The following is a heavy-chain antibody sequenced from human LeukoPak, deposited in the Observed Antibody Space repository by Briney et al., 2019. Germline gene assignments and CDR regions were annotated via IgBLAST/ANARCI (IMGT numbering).Heavy chain of an antibody. CDR1: GGTFSSYA. D-gene: IGHD3-10*01. CDR2: IIPIFGIA. Sequence: ASVKVSCKASGGTFSSYAISWVRQAPGQGLEWMGGIIPIFGIANYAQKFQGRVTITADESTSTAYMELSRLRAEDTAVYSCAGGRNRFGELSLDYWGQGTLVTVSS. V-gene: IGHV1-69*13. J-gene: IGHJ4*02. CDR3: AGGRNRFGELSLDY.